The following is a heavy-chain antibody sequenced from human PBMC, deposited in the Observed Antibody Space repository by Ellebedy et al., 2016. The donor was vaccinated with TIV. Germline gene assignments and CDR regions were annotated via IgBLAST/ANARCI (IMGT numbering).Heavy chain of an antibody. CDR1: GGTFSSYA. Sequence: ASVKVSCKASGGTFSSYAISWVRQAPGQGLEWMGGIIPIFGTANYAQKFQGRVTITADESTSTAYMELSSLRSEDTAVYYCALSDYVWGSLSALWGYWGQGTLVTVSS. CDR2: IIPIFGTA. CDR3: ALSDYVWGSLSALWGY. D-gene: IGHD3-16*01. J-gene: IGHJ4*02. V-gene: IGHV1-69*13.